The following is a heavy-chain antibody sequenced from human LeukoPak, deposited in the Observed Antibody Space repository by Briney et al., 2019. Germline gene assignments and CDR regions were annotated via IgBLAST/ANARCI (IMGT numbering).Heavy chain of an antibody. J-gene: IGHJ4*02. V-gene: IGHV1-46*01. D-gene: IGHD3-3*01. Sequence: GASVKVSCKTSGYTFTSYYIHWVRQAPGQGLEWMGIFNPSGGTTSYAQKFRGRVAMTRDTSTSTVYTELSSLRSEDTAVYYCARGGLLLEWTYLPCYYWGQGTLVTVSS. CDR3: ARGGLLLEWTYLPCYY. CDR2: FNPSGGTT. CDR1: GYTFTSYY.